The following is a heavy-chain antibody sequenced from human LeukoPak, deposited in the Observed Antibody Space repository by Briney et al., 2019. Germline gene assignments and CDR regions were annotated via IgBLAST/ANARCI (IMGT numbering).Heavy chain of an antibody. Sequence: PGGSLRLSCTASGFTFGDYAMSWVRQAPKKGLEWVSVISASGGSTNYADSVKGRFTISRDNSKNTLYLQMNSLRAEDSAVYYCAKNYGSGSSVKYYYYMDVWGKGTTVTVSS. CDR3: AKNYGSGSSVKYYYYMDV. J-gene: IGHJ6*03. D-gene: IGHD3-10*01. V-gene: IGHV3-23*01. CDR2: ISASGGST. CDR1: GFTFGDYA.